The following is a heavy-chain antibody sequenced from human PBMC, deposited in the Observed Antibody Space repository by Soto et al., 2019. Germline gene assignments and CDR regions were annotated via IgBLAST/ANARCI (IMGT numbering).Heavy chain of an antibody. CDR1: GGSISSYY. Sequence: PSETLSLTCTVSGGSISSYYWSWIRQPAGKGLEWIGRIYTSGSTNYNPSLKSRVTMSVDTSKNQFSLKLSSVTAADTAVYYCARLVGQWLYYYYGMDVWGQGTTVTVSS. CDR3: ARLVGQWLYYYYGMDV. CDR2: IYTSGST. V-gene: IGHV4-4*07. D-gene: IGHD6-19*01. J-gene: IGHJ6*02.